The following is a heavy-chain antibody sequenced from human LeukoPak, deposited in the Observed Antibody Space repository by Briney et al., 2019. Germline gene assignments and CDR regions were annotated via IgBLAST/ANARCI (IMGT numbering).Heavy chain of an antibody. J-gene: IGHJ4*02. CDR2: IVVGSGNT. D-gene: IGHD4-11*01. V-gene: IGHV1-58*01. CDR3: AADLPYSNYGPLDY. CDR1: GFTFTNSA. Sequence: SVKVSCKASGFTFTNSAVQWVRQARGERLEWIGWIVVGSGNTNYAQKFQGRVTITGDMSTNTAYLELSSLRSEDTAVYYCAADLPYSNYGPLDYWGQGTLVTVSS.